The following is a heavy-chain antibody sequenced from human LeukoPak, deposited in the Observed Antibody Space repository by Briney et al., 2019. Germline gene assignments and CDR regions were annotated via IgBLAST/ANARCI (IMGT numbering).Heavy chain of an antibody. CDR3: AKGPLTEVAGTTWDY. D-gene: IGHD6-19*01. CDR1: GFTFSGHA. J-gene: IGHJ4*02. Sequence: PGGSLRLSCAASGFTFSGHAMSWVRQAPVKGLEWVSAISGSSGRTYYADSVKGRFTISRDNSKNTLYLQMNSLRVEDTAVYYCAKGPLTEVAGTTWDYWGQGTLVTVSS. V-gene: IGHV3-23*01. CDR2: ISGSSGRT.